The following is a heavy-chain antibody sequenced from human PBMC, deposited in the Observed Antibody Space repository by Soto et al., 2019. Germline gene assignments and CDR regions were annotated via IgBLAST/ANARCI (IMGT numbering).Heavy chain of an antibody. CDR1: GGTFNTYA. J-gene: IGHJ4*02. CDR3: AREVQVHTPAFVY. V-gene: IGHV1-69*19. CDR2: ISPMFGAA. Sequence: QVQLVQSGAEMKKPGSSVKVSCQSSGGTFNTYAMNWVRQAPGQGPEWMGDISPMFGAANYAPKFQGRGTLTADESTCTSYMQMSGLASEDPALYFCAREVQVHTPAFVYWGQGTLVTFSS.